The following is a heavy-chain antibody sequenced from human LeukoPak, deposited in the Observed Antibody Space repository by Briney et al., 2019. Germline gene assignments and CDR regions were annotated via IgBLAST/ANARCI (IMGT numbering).Heavy chain of an antibody. CDR1: GYSFTSYR. J-gene: IGHJ4*02. CDR2: IYPGDSDT. V-gene: IGHV5-51*01. CDR3: ARSYYYDSSGYYYFFDY. Sequence: GESLKISCKGSGYSFTSYRIGWVRQMPGKGLEWMGIIYPGDSDTRYSPSFQGQVTISADKSISTAYLQWSSLKASDTAMYYCARSYYYDSSGYYYFFDYWGQGTLVTVSS. D-gene: IGHD3-22*01.